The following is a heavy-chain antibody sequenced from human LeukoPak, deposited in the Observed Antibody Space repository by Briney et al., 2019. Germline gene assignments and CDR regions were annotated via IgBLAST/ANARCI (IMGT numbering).Heavy chain of an antibody. V-gene: IGHV4-4*07. J-gene: IGHJ4*02. CDR1: GGSISSYY. CDR3: ARDLGGYRSMGPAFDY. Sequence: SETLSLTCTVSGGSISSYYWSWIRQPAGKGLEWIGRIYTSGSTNYNPSLKSRVTMSVDTSKNQFSLKLSSVTAADTAVYYCARDLGGYRSMGPAFDYWGQGTLVTVSS. CDR2: IYTSGST. D-gene: IGHD6-25*01.